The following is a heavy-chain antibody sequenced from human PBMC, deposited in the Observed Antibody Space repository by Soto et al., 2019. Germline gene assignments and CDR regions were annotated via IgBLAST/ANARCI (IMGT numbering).Heavy chain of an antibody. CDR1: GFTFSSSV. CDR3: ATEAPNRGYFDY. D-gene: IGHD3-10*01. V-gene: IGHV3-33*01. CDR2: IWHDGTNR. Sequence: GGSLRLSCAASGFTFSSSVMHWVRQAPGKGLEWVAVIWHDGTNRNYADSVKGRFTISRDNSENTLYLQMNFLRAEDTAVFYCATEAPNRGYFDYWGQGTLVTVSS. J-gene: IGHJ4*02.